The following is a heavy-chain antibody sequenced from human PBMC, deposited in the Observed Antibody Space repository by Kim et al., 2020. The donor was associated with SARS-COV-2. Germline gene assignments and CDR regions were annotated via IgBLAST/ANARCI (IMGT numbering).Heavy chain of an antibody. D-gene: IGHD6-13*01. V-gene: IGHV2-5*01. CDR3: AHRHIAAAGTAFDY. Sequence: SPPLKSRLTITKDTSKNQVVLTMTNMDPVDTATYYCAHRHIAAAGTAFDYWGQGTLVTVSS. J-gene: IGHJ4*02.